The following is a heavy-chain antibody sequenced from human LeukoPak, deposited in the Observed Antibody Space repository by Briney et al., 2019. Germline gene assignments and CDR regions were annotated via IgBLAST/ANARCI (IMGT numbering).Heavy chain of an antibody. CDR1: GYSFTSYW. CDR2: IYPGDSDT. CDR3: ARYGPITMVRGVVDAFDI. Sequence: GESLKISCKGSGYSFTSYWIGWVRQMPGKGLEWMGIIYPGDSDTRYSPSFQGQVTISADKSISTAYLQWSSLKASDTAMYYCARYGPITMVRGVVDAFDIWGQGTMVTVSS. V-gene: IGHV5-51*01. J-gene: IGHJ3*02. D-gene: IGHD3-10*01.